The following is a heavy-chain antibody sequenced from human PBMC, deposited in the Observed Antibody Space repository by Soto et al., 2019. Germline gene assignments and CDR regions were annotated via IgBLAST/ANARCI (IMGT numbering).Heavy chain of an antibody. D-gene: IGHD3-10*01. V-gene: IGHV3-23*01. CDR1: GFTFSNYA. J-gene: IGHJ6*03. CDR2: ISDSGGST. Sequence: EVQLLESGGGLVQPGGSLRVSCEASGFTFSNYAMTWVRQAPGRGLEWVSTISDSGGSTHYADSVKGRFTISRDNSKNTLYLQMNSLRAEDTAVYYCANGWFGELTPYYYMAVWGKGTTVTVSS. CDR3: ANGWFGELTPYYYMAV.